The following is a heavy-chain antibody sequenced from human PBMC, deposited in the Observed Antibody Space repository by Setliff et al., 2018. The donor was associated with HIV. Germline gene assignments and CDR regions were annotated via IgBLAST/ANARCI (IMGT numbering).Heavy chain of an antibody. J-gene: IGHJ4*02. CDR3: ARLLGRTVVVINAGFDY. CDR2: IHTSGRA. CDR1: GGSISSGSYY. Sequence: SETLSLTCTVSGGSISSGSYYWSWIRQPAGKGLEWIGHIHTSGRAFYSPSLESRVSISVDTSKNQFSLRLTSVTAADTAVYYCARLLGRTVVVINAGFDYWGQGTLVTVSS. V-gene: IGHV4-61*09. D-gene: IGHD2-15*01.